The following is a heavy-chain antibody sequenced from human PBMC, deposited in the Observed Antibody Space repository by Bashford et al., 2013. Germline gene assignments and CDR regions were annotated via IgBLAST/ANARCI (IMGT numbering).Heavy chain of an antibody. Sequence: ASVKVSCKASGYTFTSYDINWVRQATGQGLEWMGWMNPNSGNTGYAQKFQGRVTMTRNTSISTAYMELSSLRSEDTAVYYCARGDNWKHPDNLFDYWGRGNPSVTVSS. V-gene: IGHV1-8*01. CDR1: GYTFTSYD. CDR2: MNPNSGNT. D-gene: IGHD1-20*01. J-gene: IGHJ4*02. CDR3: ARGDNWKHPDNLFDY.